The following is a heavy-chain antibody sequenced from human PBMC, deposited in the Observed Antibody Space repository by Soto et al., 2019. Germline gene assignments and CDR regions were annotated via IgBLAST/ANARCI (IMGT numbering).Heavy chain of an antibody. CDR2: ISAYNGNA. CDR3: ARTGHSSSWWGTYFDY. J-gene: IGHJ4*02. D-gene: IGHD6-13*01. Sequence: QVQLVQSGAEVKKPGASVKVSCKASGYTFTSYGIRWVRQAPGQGLEWMGWISAYNGNANYAQKLQGRVTITTDTSTSTAYVERRSMTSDDTAVYYWARTGHSSSWWGTYFDYWGQGTMVTVSS. CDR1: GYTFTSYG. V-gene: IGHV1-18*01.